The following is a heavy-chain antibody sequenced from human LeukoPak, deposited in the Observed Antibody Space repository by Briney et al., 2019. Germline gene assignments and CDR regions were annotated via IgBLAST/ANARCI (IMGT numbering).Heavy chain of an antibody. CDR3: ARLRRDFWSGYVYYMDV. CDR1: GGSFSGYY. CDR2: INHSGST. Sequence: SETLSLTCAVYGGSFSGYYWSWIRQPPGKGLEWIGEINHSGSTNYNPSFKSRVTISVDTSKNQFSLKLSSVTAADTAVYYCARLRRDFWSGYVYYMDVWGKGTTVTVSS. J-gene: IGHJ6*03. D-gene: IGHD3-3*01. V-gene: IGHV4-34*01.